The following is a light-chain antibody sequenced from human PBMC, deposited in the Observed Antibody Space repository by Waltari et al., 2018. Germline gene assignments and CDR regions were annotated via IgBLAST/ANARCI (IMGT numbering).Light chain of an antibody. Sequence: IMLTQSPGTLSLSPGERATLSRRASQSISRYLAWYQQKPGQAPRLLIYGASTRATGIPDRFSGSGCGTDFSLTISGLEPEDSAVYYCQHHFRLPATFGQGTKVEIK. CDR2: GAS. V-gene: IGKV3-20*01. J-gene: IGKJ1*01. CDR3: QHHFRLPAT. CDR1: QSISRY.